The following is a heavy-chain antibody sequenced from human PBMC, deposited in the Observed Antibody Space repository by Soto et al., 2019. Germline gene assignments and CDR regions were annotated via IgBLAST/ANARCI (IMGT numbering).Heavy chain of an antibody. V-gene: IGHV4-61*01. CDR1: GDAISSGSYY. J-gene: IGHJ4*02. Sequence: QVQLQESGPGLVKPAETLSLTCTVSGDAISSGSYYWIWIRQPPGKGLEWIGFIYYTGSANYNASLRGRVNISVGTSKNQFSLRLNSVTAADTAKYFCASLDSSGQLEYWGQGSLVIVST. CDR2: IYYTGSA. CDR3: ASLDSSGQLEY. D-gene: IGHD3-22*01.